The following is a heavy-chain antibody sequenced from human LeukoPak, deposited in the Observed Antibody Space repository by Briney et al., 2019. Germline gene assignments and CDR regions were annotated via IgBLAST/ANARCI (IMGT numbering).Heavy chain of an antibody. J-gene: IGHJ6*02. CDR1: GGTFSSYA. D-gene: IGHD2-2*02. V-gene: IGHV1-69*13. CDR3: ARDFADIVVVPAAIADYYYGMDV. CDR2: IIPIFGTA. Sequence: SVKVSCKASGGTFSSYAISWVRQAPGQGLEWMGGIIPIFGTANYAQKFQGRVTITADESTSTAYMELSSLRSEDTAVYYCARDFADIVVVPAAIADYYYGMDVWGQGTTVTVSS.